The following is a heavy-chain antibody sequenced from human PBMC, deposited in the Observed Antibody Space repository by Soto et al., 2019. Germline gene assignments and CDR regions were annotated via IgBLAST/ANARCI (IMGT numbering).Heavy chain of an antibody. CDR3: ASRKSSPYFDY. Sequence: SETLSLTCTVSGGSISSNSYYWSWIRQPPGKGLEWIGNIYYSGSTYYNPSLKSRVTISVDTSKKQFPLKLSSVTAADTAVYYCASRKSSPYFDYWGQGTLVTVSS. CDR2: IYYSGST. D-gene: IGHD3-10*01. V-gene: IGHV4-30-4*01. J-gene: IGHJ4*02. CDR1: GGSISSNSYY.